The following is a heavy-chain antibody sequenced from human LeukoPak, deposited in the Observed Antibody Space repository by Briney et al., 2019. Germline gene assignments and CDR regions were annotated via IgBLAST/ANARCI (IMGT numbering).Heavy chain of an antibody. Sequence: PGGSLRLSCAASGFTVSSNYMSWVRRAPGKGLEWVSVIYSGGSTYYADSVKGRFTISRDNSKNTLYLQMNSLRAEDTAVYYCARFPPTSSGWVFDYWGQGTLVTVSS. V-gene: IGHV3-53*01. J-gene: IGHJ4*02. CDR2: IYSGGST. CDR1: GFTVSSNY. CDR3: ARFPPTSSGWVFDY. D-gene: IGHD6-19*01.